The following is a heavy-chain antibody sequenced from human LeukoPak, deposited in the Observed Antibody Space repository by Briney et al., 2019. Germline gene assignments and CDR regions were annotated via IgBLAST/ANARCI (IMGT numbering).Heavy chain of an antibody. V-gene: IGHV1-2*02. D-gene: IGHD3-22*01. CDR2: INPISDDT. CDR3: ASSVYYYDSSGYWGPDAFDI. CDR1: GYTFSDYS. J-gene: IGHJ3*02. Sequence: ASVKVSCKTSGYTFSDYSLYWVRQAPGQGLEWMAWINPISDDTNYAQKFQGRVTLTRDTSINTAYMELRRLRSDDTAVYYCASSVYYYDSSGYWGPDAFDIWGQGTMVTVSS.